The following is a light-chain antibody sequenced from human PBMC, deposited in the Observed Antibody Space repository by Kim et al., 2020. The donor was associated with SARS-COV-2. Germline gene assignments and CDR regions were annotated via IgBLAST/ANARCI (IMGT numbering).Light chain of an antibody. Sequence: SASVGDRVTITCRASQSNSRYLNWYQQEPGKVPKLLIYAASNLQSGVPSRFSGSASGTDFTLTISSLQREDFATYYCQQSYSDPYSFGQGTKLEI. CDR2: AAS. CDR3: QQSYSDPYS. CDR1: QSNSRY. J-gene: IGKJ2*03. V-gene: IGKV1-39*01.